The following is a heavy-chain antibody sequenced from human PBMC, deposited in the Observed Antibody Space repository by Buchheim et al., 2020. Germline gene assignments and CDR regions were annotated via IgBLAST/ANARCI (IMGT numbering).Heavy chain of an antibody. CDR2: ISYDGSNK. V-gene: IGHV3-30*04. Sequence: QVQLVESGGGLVQPGRSLRLSCAASGFTFSSYAMHWVRQAPGKGLEWVAGISYDGSNKYYADSVKGRFTISRDNSKNTLYLPMNSLRAEDTAVYYCASSMVVVVIEYYGMDVWGQGT. J-gene: IGHJ6*02. D-gene: IGHD3-22*01. CDR1: GFTFSSYA. CDR3: ASSMVVVVIEYYGMDV.